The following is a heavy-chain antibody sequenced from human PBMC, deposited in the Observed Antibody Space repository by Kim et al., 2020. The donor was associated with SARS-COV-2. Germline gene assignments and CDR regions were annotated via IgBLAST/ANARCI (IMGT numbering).Heavy chain of an antibody. D-gene: IGHD4-17*01. V-gene: IGHV3-33*05. CDR3: ARWGAYGDYHYGMDV. CDR2: ISYDGSKK. CDR1: GFTFSSYG. Sequence: GGSLRLSCAASGFTFSSYGMHWVRQAPGKGLEWVAVISYDGSKKYYADSVKGRFTISRDNSKNTLYLQMNSLRAEDTAVYYCARWGAYGDYHYGMDVWGQGTTVTVSS. J-gene: IGHJ6*02.